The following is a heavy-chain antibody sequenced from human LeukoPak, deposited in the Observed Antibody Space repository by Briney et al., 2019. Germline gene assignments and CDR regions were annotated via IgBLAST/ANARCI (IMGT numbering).Heavy chain of an antibody. V-gene: IGHV5-51*01. J-gene: IGHJ4*02. D-gene: IGHD5-18*01. CDR1: GYSFTSYW. Sequence: GESLKVSCKGSGYSFTSYWIGWVRQMPGNGLEWMGIIYPGDSDTRYSPSFQGQVTISADKSISTAYLQWSSLKASDTAMYYCARLGTTMATGPFDYWGQGTLVIVSS. CDR2: IYPGDSDT. CDR3: ARLGTTMATGPFDY.